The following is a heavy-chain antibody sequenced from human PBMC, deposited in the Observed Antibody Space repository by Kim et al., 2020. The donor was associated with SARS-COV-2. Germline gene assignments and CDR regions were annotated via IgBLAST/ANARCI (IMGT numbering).Heavy chain of an antibody. J-gene: IGHJ4*02. CDR2: IYYSGST. Sequence: SETLSLTCTVSGGSISSSSYYWGWIRQPPGKGLEWIGSIYYSGSTYYNPSLKSRVTISVDTSKNQFSLKLSSVTAADTAVYYCERGTGYSYGIFDYWGQGTLVTVSS. CDR3: ERGTGYSYGIFDY. CDR1: GGSISSSSYY. D-gene: IGHD5-18*01. V-gene: IGHV4-39*07.